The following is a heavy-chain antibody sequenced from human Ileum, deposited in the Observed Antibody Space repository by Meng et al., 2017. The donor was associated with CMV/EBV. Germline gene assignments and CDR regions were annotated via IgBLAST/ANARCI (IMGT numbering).Heavy chain of an antibody. J-gene: IGHJ4*02. CDR2: INSDGSST. D-gene: IGHD6-19*01. Sequence: EVQLGGSGDGLIQLGGSRGISCAASGFTLSNHWMHWVRQVPGKGLVWVARINSDGSSTSYADSVKGRFTISRDNAKNTLYLEMRSLRAEDTAVYYCARAQQAVAFDYWGQGTLVTVSS. CDR3: ARAQQAVAFDY. V-gene: IGHV3-74*01. CDR1: GFTLSNHW.